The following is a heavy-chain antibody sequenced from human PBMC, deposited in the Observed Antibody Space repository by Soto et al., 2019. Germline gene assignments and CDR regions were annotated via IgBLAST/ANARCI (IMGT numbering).Heavy chain of an antibody. CDR1: GYTFTSYD. J-gene: IGHJ6*02. Sequence: ASVKVSCKASGYTFTSYDMHWVRQAPGQGLEWMGIINPSGGSTSYAQKFQGRVTMTRDTSTSTVYMELSSLRSEDTAVYYCAEDRVLFSSGIAGGGTGDEYYGLDVWGQGTTVTVSS. CDR2: INPSGGST. CDR3: AEDRVLFSSGIAGGGTGDEYYGLDV. D-gene: IGHD6-13*01. V-gene: IGHV1-46*01.